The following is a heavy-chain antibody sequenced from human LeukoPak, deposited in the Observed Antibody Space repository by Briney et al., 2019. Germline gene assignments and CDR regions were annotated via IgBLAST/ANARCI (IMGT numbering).Heavy chain of an antibody. D-gene: IGHD3-3*01. Sequence: ASVKVSCKVSGYTLTELSMHWVRQAPGKELEWMGGFDPEDGETIYAQKFQGRVTMTEDTSTDTAYMELSSLRSEDTAVYYCATVGIFGVVIGAFDIWGQGTMVTVSS. CDR2: FDPEDGET. V-gene: IGHV1-24*01. J-gene: IGHJ3*02. CDR3: ATVGIFGVVIGAFDI. CDR1: GYTLTELS.